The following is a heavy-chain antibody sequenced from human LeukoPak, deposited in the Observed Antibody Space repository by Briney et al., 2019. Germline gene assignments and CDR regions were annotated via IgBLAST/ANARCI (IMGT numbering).Heavy chain of an antibody. CDR3: ARGLTSGYSSRWYEDY. CDR2: INHSGST. J-gene: IGHJ4*02. CDR1: GGSFSGYY. D-gene: IGHD6-13*01. Sequence: SETLSLTCAVYGGSFSGYYWSWIRQPPGKGLEWIGEINHSGSTNYNPSLKSRVTISVDTSKNQFSLKLSSVTAADTAVYYCARGLTSGYSSRWYEDYWGQGTLVTVSS. V-gene: IGHV4-34*01.